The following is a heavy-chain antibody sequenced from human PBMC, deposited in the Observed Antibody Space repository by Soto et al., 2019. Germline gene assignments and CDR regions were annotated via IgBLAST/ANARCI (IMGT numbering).Heavy chain of an antibody. J-gene: IGHJ5*02. D-gene: IGHD3-10*01. CDR3: ARRVLWFGELLAWFDP. CDR2: IYYSGST. V-gene: IGHV4-59*01. Sequence: PSETLSLTCTVSGGSISSYYWSWIRQPPGKGLEWIGYIYYSGSTNYNPSLKSRVTISVDTSKNQFSLKLSSVTAADTAVYYCARRVLWFGELLAWFDPWGQGTLVTVSS. CDR1: GGSISSYY.